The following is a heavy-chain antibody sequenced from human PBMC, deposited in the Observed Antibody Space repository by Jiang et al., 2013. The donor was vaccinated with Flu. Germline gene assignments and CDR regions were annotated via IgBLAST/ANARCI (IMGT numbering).Heavy chain of an antibody. CDR1: GGSVSSGGQY. Sequence: GSGLVKPSQTLSLTCTVSGGSVSSGGQYWSWIRQHPGRGLEWIGNIYYSGNTYYNPSLKSRVTISVDTSKNQFSLKLSSVTAADTALYYCARDPGASYINYWGQGTLVTVS. CDR3: ARDPGASYINY. CDR2: IYYSGNT. D-gene: IGHD5-18*01. J-gene: IGHJ4*02. V-gene: IGHV4-31*03.